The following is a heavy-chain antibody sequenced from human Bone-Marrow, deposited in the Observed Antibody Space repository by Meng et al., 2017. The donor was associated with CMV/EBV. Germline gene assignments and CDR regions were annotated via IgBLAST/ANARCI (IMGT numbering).Heavy chain of an antibody. CDR2: ISGSGNTI. J-gene: IGHJ4*02. CDR1: GFTFTDSS. D-gene: IGHD2-8*01. Sequence: GESLKISCEVSGFTFTDSSMNWSRQAPGKGLEWSSYISGSGNTIYDADSVKGRFTISRDNAKNSLYLQMNNLRAEDTAVYYCARDNPARRLKVYAKGVDSWGQGTLVTVSS. V-gene: IGHV3-48*04. CDR3: ARDNPARRLKVYAKGVDS.